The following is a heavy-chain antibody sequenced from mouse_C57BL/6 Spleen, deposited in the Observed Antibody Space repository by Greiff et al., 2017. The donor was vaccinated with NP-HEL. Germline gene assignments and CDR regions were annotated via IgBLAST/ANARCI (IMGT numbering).Heavy chain of an antibody. D-gene: IGHD1-1*01. CDR2: INPYNGGT. Sequence: EVQLQQSGPVLVKPGASVKMSCKASGYTFTDYYMNWVKQSHGKSLEWIGVINPYNGGTSYNQKFKGKATLTVDKSSSTAYMELNSLTSEDSAVYYCARGGFITTVVVPYWGQGTTLTVAS. CDR1: GYTFTDYY. CDR3: ARGGFITTVVVPY. J-gene: IGHJ2*01. V-gene: IGHV1-19*01.